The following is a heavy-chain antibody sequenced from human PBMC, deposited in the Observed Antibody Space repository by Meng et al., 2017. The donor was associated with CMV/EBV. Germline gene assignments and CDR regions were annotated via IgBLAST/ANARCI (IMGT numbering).Heavy chain of an antibody. CDR3: ARMVATTYYFDY. CDR2: IYYSGST. Sequence: SDTLSLTCTVSGGSVSSGSYYWSWIRQPPGKGLEWIGYIYYSGSTNYNPPLKSRVTISVDTSKNQFSLKLSSVTAADTAVYYCARMVATTYYFDYWGQGTLVTVSS. CDR1: GGSVSSGSYY. D-gene: IGHD5-24*01. J-gene: IGHJ4*02. V-gene: IGHV4-61*01.